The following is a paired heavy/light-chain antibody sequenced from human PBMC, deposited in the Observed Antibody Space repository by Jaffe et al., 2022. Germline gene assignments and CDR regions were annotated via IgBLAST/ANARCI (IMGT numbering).Heavy chain of an antibody. Sequence: QVQLQESGPGLVKPSETLSLTCTVSGASVSSGSYYWSWIRQPPGKGLEWIGYIHYSGNTNYNPSLKSRVTISVDTSKNQFSLKLSSVTAADTAVYYCARVPSNNWFHPWGQGTLVTVSS. CDR1: GASVSSGSYY. J-gene: IGHJ5*02. V-gene: IGHV4-61*01. CDR3: ARVPSNNWFHP. CDR2: IHYSGNT.
Light chain of an antibody. CDR3: GTWDTSLSVWV. V-gene: IGLV1-51*02. CDR1: SSNIGNNY. J-gene: IGLJ3*02. Sequence: QSVLTQPPSVSAAPGQKVTISCSGSSSNIGNNYVSWYQQLPGTAPKLLIYENNKRPSGIPDRFSASKSGTSATLGITGLQTGDEADYYCGTWDTSLSVWVFGGGTKLTVL. CDR2: ENN.